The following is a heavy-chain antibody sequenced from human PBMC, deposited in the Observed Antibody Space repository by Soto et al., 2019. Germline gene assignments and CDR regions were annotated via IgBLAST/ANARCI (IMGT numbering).Heavy chain of an antibody. Sequence: PGGSLRLSCAASGFTFSDHYMDWVRQAPGKGLEWVGRTRNKANSYTTEYAASVKGRFTISRDDSNNSLYLQMNSLKIEDTAVYYCVRPSKDFYFDSWGQGTLVTVSS. CDR3: VRPSKDFYFDS. D-gene: IGHD3-3*01. V-gene: IGHV3-72*01. CDR2: TRNKANSYTT. CDR1: GFTFSDHY. J-gene: IGHJ4*02.